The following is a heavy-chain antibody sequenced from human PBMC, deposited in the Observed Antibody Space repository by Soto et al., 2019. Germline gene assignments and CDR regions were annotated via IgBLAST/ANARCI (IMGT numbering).Heavy chain of an antibody. Sequence: QVQLQESGPGLVKPSQTLSLTCTVSGGSISSGGYYWSWIRQHPGKGLEWIGYIYYSGSTYYNPSLKSRVTISVDTSKNQFSLKLSSVTAADTAVYYCASRTSSSSWWNWYFDLWGRGTLVTVSS. CDR1: GGSISSGGYY. CDR3: ASRTSSSSWWNWYFDL. V-gene: IGHV4-31*03. J-gene: IGHJ2*01. D-gene: IGHD6-6*01. CDR2: IYYSGST.